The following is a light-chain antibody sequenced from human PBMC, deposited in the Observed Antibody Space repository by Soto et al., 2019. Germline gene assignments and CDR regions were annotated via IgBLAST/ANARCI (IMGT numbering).Light chain of an antibody. CDR2: LST. J-gene: IGKJ4*01. V-gene: IGKV2-28*01. CDR3: LQARQTPVT. Sequence: IVLTQSPLSLPVTPGEPASISCRSSQSLVHRNGYDSLDWYLQKPGQSPQLLIYLSTHRASRFPDRFSGSGSGTDLTLKISSVQTEHVGLYYCLQARQTPVTFGGRTNWEIK. CDR1: QSLVHRNGYDS.